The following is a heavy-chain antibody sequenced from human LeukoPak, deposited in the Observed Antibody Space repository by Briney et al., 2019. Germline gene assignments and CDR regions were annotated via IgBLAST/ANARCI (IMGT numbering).Heavy chain of an antibody. J-gene: IGHJ4*02. V-gene: IGHV1-2*02. CDR3: ARESLRYFDWLLYGLDY. Sequence: ASVKVSCKASGYTFTGYYMHWVQQAPGQGLEWMGWINPNSGGTNYAQKFQGRVTMTRDTSISTAYMELSRLRSDDTAVYYCARESLRYFDWLLYGLDYWGQGTLVTVSS. D-gene: IGHD3-9*01. CDR2: INPNSGGT. CDR1: GYTFTGYY.